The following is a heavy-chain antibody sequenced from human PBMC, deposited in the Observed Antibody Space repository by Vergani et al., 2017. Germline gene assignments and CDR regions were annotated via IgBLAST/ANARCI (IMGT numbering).Heavy chain of an antibody. CDR2: IIPILGIA. CDR1: GGTFSSYT. CDR3: ASAEPSGGWFDP. Sequence: QVQLVQSGAEVKKPGSSVKVSCKASGGTFSSYTISWVRQAPGQGLEWMGRIIPILGIANYAQKFQGRVTITADNSTSTAYMELSSLRSEDTAVYYCASAEPSGGWFDPWGQGTLVTVSS. V-gene: IGHV1-69*02. D-gene: IGHD1-14*01. J-gene: IGHJ5*02.